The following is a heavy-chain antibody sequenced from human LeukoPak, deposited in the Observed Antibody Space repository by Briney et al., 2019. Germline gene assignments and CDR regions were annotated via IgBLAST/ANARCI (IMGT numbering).Heavy chain of an antibody. J-gene: IGHJ3*02. CDR2: ISAYNGNT. V-gene: IGHV1-18*01. CDR3: ARPYGDYVHDAFDI. D-gene: IGHD4-17*01. Sequence: ASVKVSCKASGYTFTSYGISWVRQAPGQGLEWMGRISAYNGNTNYAQKLQGRVTMTTDTSTSTAYMELRSLRSDNTAVYYCARPYGDYVHDAFDIWGQGTMVTVSS. CDR1: GYTFTSYG.